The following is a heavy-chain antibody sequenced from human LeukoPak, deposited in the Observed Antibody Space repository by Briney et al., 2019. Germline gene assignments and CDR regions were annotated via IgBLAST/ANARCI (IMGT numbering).Heavy chain of an antibody. CDR2: ISSSSSYI. D-gene: IGHD6-19*01. CDR1: GFTFSSYS. Sequence: PGGSLRLSCAASGFTFSSYSMNWVRQAPGKGLEWVSSISSSSSYIYYADSVKGRFTISRDNAKNSLYLQMNSLRAEDTAVYYCATPLLYKAVAGTDYWGQGTLVTVSS. J-gene: IGHJ4*02. V-gene: IGHV3-21*01. CDR3: ATPLLYKAVAGTDY.